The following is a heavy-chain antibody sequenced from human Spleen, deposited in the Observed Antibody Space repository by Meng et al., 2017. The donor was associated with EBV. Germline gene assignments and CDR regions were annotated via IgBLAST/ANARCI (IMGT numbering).Heavy chain of an antibody. D-gene: IGHD2-2*01. V-gene: IGHV4-39*01. CDR1: GGSISSSNYY. Sequence: QLQLQESGPGLVKASETLSLTCIVSGGSISSSNYYWGWIRQPPGKGLEWIGSIYYSGSTYYNPSLKSRVTISVDTSKNQFSLKLRSVTAADTAVYYCARQGKIVVVPAASFDDWGQGTLVTVSS. J-gene: IGHJ4*02. CDR3: ARQGKIVVVPAASFDD. CDR2: IYYSGST.